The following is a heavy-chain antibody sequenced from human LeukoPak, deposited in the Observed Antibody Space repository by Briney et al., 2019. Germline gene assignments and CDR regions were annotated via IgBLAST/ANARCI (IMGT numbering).Heavy chain of an antibody. Sequence: ASVKVSCKASGYTFTSYAMNWVRQAPGQGLEWMGWINTNTGNPTYAQGFTGRFVFSLDTSVSTAYLQISSLKAEDTAVYYCAREVIPERYAMIVVVFDYWGQGTLVTVSS. V-gene: IGHV7-4-1*02. CDR2: INTNTGNP. J-gene: IGHJ4*02. CDR1: GYTFTSYA. D-gene: IGHD3-22*01. CDR3: AREVIPERYAMIVVVFDY.